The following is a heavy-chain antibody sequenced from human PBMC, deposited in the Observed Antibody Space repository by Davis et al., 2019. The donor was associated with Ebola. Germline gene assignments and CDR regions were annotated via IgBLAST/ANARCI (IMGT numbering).Heavy chain of an antibody. Sequence: GESLKISCAASGFTFSSYAMHWVRQAPGKGLEWVANIKQDGSEKYYVDSVKGRFTISRDNAKNSLYLQMNSLRAEDTAVYYCARVDEWTDRHYYYYYGMDVWGQGTTVTVSS. CDR2: IKQDGSEK. J-gene: IGHJ6*02. CDR1: GFTFSSYA. CDR3: ARVDEWTDRHYYYYYGMDV. D-gene: IGHD3-3*01. V-gene: IGHV3-7*03.